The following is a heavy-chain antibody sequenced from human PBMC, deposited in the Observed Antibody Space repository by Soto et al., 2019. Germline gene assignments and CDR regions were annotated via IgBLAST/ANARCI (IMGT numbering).Heavy chain of an antibody. CDR3: ARHSGKYDSSGYYDYYYYYMDV. J-gene: IGHJ6*03. V-gene: IGHV5-51*01. CDR2: IYPGDSDT. CDR1: GYSFTSYW. Sequence: GESLKISCKGSGYSFTSYWIGWVRQMPGKGLEWMGIIYPGDSDTRYSPSFQGQVTISAGKSISTAYLQWSSLKASDTAMYYCARHSGKYDSSGYYDYYYYYMDVWGKGTTVTVSS. D-gene: IGHD3-22*01.